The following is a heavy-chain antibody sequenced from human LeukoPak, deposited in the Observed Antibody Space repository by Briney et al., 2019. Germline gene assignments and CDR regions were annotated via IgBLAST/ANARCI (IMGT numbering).Heavy chain of an antibody. V-gene: IGHV3-66*01. CDR2: IYSGGST. CDR1: GFTFSSYG. CDR3: AREGARGQYFDY. Sequence: GGSLRLSCAASGFTFSSYGMHWVRQAPGKGLEWVSVIYSGGSTYYADSVKGRFTISRDNSKNMLYLQMNSLRAEDTAVYYCAREGARGQYFDYWGQGTLVTVSS. J-gene: IGHJ4*02. D-gene: IGHD1-26*01.